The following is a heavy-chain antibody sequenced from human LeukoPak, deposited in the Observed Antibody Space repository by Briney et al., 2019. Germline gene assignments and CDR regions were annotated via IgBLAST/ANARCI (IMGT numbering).Heavy chain of an antibody. CDR1: GFTFSSYA. D-gene: IGHD3-22*01. V-gene: IGHV3-64*01. CDR3: ARAPYYYDSSGYSYYFDY. CDR2: ISSNGGST. Sequence: GGSLRLSCAASGFTFSSYAMHWVRRAPGKGLEYVSAISSNGGSTYYANSVKGRFTISRDNSKNTLYLQMGSLRAEDMAVYYCARAPYYYDSSGYSYYFDYWGQGTLVTVSS. J-gene: IGHJ4*02.